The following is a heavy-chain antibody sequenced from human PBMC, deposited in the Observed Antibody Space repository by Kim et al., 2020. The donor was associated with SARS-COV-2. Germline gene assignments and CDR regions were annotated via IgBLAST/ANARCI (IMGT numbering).Heavy chain of an antibody. J-gene: IGHJ6*02. V-gene: IGHV5-51*01. Sequence: GESLKISCKGSGYSFATYWIGWVRQTPGKGLEWMGIFYPSDSDTTYSPSFQGQVTISADRSISTAYLQLSSLKASDTAIYYCARLNPFGTSSFYYYAMDVWGPGTTVTVSS. CDR3: ARLNPFGTSSFYYYAMDV. CDR1: GYSFATYW. D-gene: IGHD6-6*01. CDR2: FYPSDSDT.